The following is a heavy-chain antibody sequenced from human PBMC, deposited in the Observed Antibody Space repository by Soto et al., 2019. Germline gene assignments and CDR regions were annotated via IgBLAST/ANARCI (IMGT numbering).Heavy chain of an antibody. CDR1: GFTFSNYI. J-gene: IGHJ4*02. CDR2: ISSGSSYI. D-gene: IGHD2-21*02. Sequence: PGGSLRLSCATSGFTFSNYIMNWVRQAPGKGLEWVSSISSGSSYIYYADSVKGRFTISRDNAKKSLYLQMNSLRAEDTAVFYCARAGYCGPGCYYYFDYWGQGTLVTVSS. V-gene: IGHV3-21*01. CDR3: ARAGYCGPGCYYYFDY.